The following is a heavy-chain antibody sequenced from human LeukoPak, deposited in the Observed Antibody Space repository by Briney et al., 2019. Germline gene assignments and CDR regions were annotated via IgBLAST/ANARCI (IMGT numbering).Heavy chain of an antibody. J-gene: IGHJ4*02. CDR1: GYTFTSYG. V-gene: IGHV1-18*01. Sequence: ASVKVSCKASGYTFTSYGISWVRQAPGQGLEWMGWISAYNGNTNYAQKLQGRVTMTTDTSTSTAYMELRSLRSDDTAVYYCARYGWFGEFMTFNGYFDYWGQGTLVTVSS. CDR2: ISAYNGNT. D-gene: IGHD3-10*01. CDR3: ARYGWFGEFMTFNGYFDY.